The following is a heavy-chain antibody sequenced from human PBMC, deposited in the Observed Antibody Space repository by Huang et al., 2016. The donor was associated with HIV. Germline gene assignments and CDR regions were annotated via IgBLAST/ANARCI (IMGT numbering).Heavy chain of an antibody. V-gene: IGHV1-3*01. Sequence: QVQLVQSGAEVKKPGTSVKVSCKTSGYTFSSHALHGLRQAPGQRPEWMRWINGGNGDTKYSQKFQGIVTITSDTSAKMGYMELNSLLSEDTAVYYCARDPLDIRRHFDFWGQGSLVTVSS. CDR2: INGGNGDT. CDR3: ARDPLDIRRHFDF. D-gene: IGHD3-3*01. CDR1: GYTFSSHA. J-gene: IGHJ4*02.